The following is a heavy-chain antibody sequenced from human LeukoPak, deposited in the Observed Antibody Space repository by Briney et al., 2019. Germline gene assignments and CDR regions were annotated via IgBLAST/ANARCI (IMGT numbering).Heavy chain of an antibody. V-gene: IGHV3-30-3*01. D-gene: IGHD2-2*01. CDR2: ISYDGGNK. Sequence: PGGSLRLSCAASGFTFSSYAMHWVRQAPGKGLEWVAVISYDGGNKYFADSVKGRFTISRDNSKNTLYLQMNSLRAEDTAVYYCARAVEPAAMRFDYWGQGTLVTVSS. CDR3: ARAVEPAAMRFDY. CDR1: GFTFSSYA. J-gene: IGHJ4*02.